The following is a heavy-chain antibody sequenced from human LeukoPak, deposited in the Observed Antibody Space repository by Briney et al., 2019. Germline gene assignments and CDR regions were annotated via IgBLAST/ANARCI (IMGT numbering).Heavy chain of an antibody. CDR3: ARRWYTGTYYYFDL. V-gene: IGHV3-74*01. Sequence: GGSLRLSCAASGFTLSTHWMHWVRQAPGKGLVWVSRINGVGTTTSYADSVKGRFTISRVNAKSTLYLEMDSLRAEDTAIYYCARRWYTGTYYYFDLWGQGTLVTVSS. CDR1: GFTLSTHW. CDR2: INGVGTTT. D-gene: IGHD1-26*01. J-gene: IGHJ4*02.